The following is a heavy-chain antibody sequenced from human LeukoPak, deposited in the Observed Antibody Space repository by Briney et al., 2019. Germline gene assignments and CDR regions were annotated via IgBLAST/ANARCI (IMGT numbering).Heavy chain of an antibody. V-gene: IGHV4-39*07. D-gene: IGHD3-10*01. CDR2: IYFSGTT. CDR1: GGSISSSSYC. CDR3: ASFGGSGSYYNPKDDY. J-gene: IGHJ4*02. Sequence: PSETLSLTCTVSGGSISSSSYCWGWIRQPPGKGLEWIGSIYFSGTTYYNPSLQSRVTISVDTAKNQFSLKVTSVTAADTAAYYCASFGGSGSYYNPKDDYWGQGTLVTVSS.